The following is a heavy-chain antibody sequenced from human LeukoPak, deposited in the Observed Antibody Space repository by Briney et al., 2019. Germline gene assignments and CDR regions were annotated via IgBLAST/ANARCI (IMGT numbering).Heavy chain of an antibody. D-gene: IGHD1-26*01. V-gene: IGHV4-59*01. CDR1: GGSISSYY. J-gene: IGHJ3*02. Sequence: SETLSLTCTVSGGSISSYYWSWIRQPPGKGLEWIGYIYYSGSTNYNPSLKSRVTISVDTSKNQFSLKLSSVTAADTAVYYCARDVGSPDAFDIWGQGTMVTVSS. CDR3: ARDVGSPDAFDI. CDR2: IYYSGST.